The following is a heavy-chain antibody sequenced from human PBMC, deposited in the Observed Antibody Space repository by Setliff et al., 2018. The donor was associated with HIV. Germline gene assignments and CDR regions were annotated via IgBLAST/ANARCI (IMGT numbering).Heavy chain of an antibody. J-gene: IGHJ3*02. Sequence: ASVKVSCKASGYTFTSYGISWVRQAPGQGLEWMGWISAYNGNTNYAQKLQGRVTMTTDTSTSTAYMELSSLRSEDAAVYYCATDAYHDFLTGPTPGAFDIWGQGTVVTVSS. CDR3: ATDAYHDFLTGPTPGAFDI. D-gene: IGHD3-9*01. V-gene: IGHV1-18*01. CDR2: ISAYNGNT. CDR1: GYTFTSYG.